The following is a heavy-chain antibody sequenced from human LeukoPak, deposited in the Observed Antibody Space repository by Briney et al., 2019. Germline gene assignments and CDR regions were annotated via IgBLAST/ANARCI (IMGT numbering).Heavy chain of an antibody. CDR2: LFHGETT. CDR3: ARVASSWYWDDY. CDR1: GYSISSAYY. V-gene: IGHV4-38-2*01. Sequence: PSETLSLTCAVSGYSISSAYYWGWIRQPPGKGLEWIGSLFHGETTYYNPSLESRVTIPVDPSKNQFSLKLSSVTAADTAVYYCARVASSWYWDDYWGQGTLVTVSS. J-gene: IGHJ4*02. D-gene: IGHD6-13*01.